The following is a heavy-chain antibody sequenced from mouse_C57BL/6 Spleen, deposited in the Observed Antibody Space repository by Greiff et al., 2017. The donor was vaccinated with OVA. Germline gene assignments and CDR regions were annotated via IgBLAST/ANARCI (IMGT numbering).Heavy chain of an antibody. D-gene: IGHD1-1*01. Sequence: QVQLQQSGAELVKPGASVKLSCKASGYTFTSYWMQWVKQRPGQGLEWIGEIDPSDSYTNYNQKFKGKATLTVDTSSSTAYMQLSSLTSEDSAVYYCARSLDYGSSYEYAMDYWGQGTSVTVSS. V-gene: IGHV1-50*01. CDR1: GYTFTSYW. CDR2: IDPSDSYT. CDR3: ARSLDYGSSYEYAMDY. J-gene: IGHJ4*01.